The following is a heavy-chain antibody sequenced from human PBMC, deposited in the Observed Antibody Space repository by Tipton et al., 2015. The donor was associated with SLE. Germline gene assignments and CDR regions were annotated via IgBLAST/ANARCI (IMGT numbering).Heavy chain of an antibody. V-gene: IGHV4-59*12. J-gene: IGHJ4*02. D-gene: IGHD6-19*01. Sequence: TLSLTCTVSGGSISSYYWSWIRQPPGKGLEWIGEIYHSGSTNYNPPLKSRVTISVDKSKNQFSLKLSSVTAADTAVYYCARGVAVAFDYWGQGTLVTVSS. CDR3: ARGVAVAFDY. CDR1: GGSISSYY. CDR2: IYHSGST.